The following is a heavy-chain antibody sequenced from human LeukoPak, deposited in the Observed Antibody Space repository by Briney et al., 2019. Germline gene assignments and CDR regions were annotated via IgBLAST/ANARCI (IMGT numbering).Heavy chain of an antibody. CDR3: ARDRAAAGRNMAFDI. J-gene: IGHJ3*02. Sequence: PGGSLRLSCAASGFTFSSYSMNWVRQAPGKGLEWVSSISSSSSYIYYADSVKGRFTISRNNAKNSLYLQMNSLRAEDTAVYYCARDRAAAGRNMAFDIWGQGTMVTVSS. D-gene: IGHD6-13*01. CDR2: ISSSSSYI. CDR1: GFTFSSYS. V-gene: IGHV3-21*01.